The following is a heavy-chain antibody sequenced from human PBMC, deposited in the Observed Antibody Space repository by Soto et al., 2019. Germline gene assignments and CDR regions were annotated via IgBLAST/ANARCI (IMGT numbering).Heavy chain of an antibody. D-gene: IGHD3-3*01. CDR3: ASPRGDFWSGYLDY. V-gene: IGHV1-69*06. Sequence: ASVTVSCKASGGTFSSYAISWVRQAPGQGLEWMGGIIPIFGTANYAQKFQGRVTITADKSTSTAYLELSSLRSEDTAVYYCASPRGDFWSGYLDYWGQGTLVTVSS. CDR2: IIPIFGTA. CDR1: GGTFSSYA. J-gene: IGHJ4*02.